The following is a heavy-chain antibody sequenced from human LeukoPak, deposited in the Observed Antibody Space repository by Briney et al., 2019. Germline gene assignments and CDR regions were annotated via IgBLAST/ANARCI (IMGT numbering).Heavy chain of an antibody. V-gene: IGHV4-59*01. Sequence: SETLSLTCTVSGGSISSYYWSWIRQPPGKGLEWIGYIYYSGSTNYNPSLKSRVTISVDTSKNQFSLKLSSVTAADTAVYYCAREPAAAGTGMVWGQGTLVTVSS. CDR1: GGSISSYY. D-gene: IGHD6-13*01. CDR3: AREPAAAGTGMV. CDR2: IYYSGST. J-gene: IGHJ4*02.